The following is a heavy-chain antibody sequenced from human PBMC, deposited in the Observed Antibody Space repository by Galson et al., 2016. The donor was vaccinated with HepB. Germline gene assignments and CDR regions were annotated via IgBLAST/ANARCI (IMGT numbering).Heavy chain of an antibody. V-gene: IGHV2-70*04. Sequence: PALVKPTQTLTLTCTFSGFSLTTYGMRVNWIRQPPGKALEWVARIDWDDDIFYSTFLRDRPTISKDTSKNQVVLTMTNMDPVDTATYYCERMEVGPAGLFDYWGQGILVTVSS. J-gene: IGHJ4*02. CDR1: GFSLTTYGMR. D-gene: IGHD1-26*01. CDR2: IDWDDDI. CDR3: ERMEVGPAGLFDY.